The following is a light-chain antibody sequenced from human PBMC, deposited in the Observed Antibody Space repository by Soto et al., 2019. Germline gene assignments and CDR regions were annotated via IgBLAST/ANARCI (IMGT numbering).Light chain of an antibody. CDR3: CSYAGSYTLV. CDR2: DVS. Sequence: ALTQPRSVSGSPGQSVTISCTGTSSDVGGYNYVSWYQQHPGKAPKLMIHDVSKRPSGVPDRFSGSKSGNTASLTISGLQAEDEADYYCCSYAGSYTLVFGGGTKLTVL. V-gene: IGLV2-11*01. CDR1: SSDVGGYNY. J-gene: IGLJ2*01.